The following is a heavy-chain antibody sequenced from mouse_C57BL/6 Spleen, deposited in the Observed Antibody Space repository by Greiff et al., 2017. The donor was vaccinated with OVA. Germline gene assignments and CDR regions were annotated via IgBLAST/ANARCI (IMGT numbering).Heavy chain of an antibody. CDR3: TTGGLRRGNFDY. D-gene: IGHD2-4*01. CDR2: IDPENGDT. CDR1: GFNIKDDY. Sequence: VQLQQSGAELVRPGASVKLSCTASGFNIKDDYMHWVKQRPEQGLEWIGWIDPENGDTEYASKFQGKATITADTSSNTAYLQLSSLTSEDTAVYYCTTGGLRRGNFDYWGQGTTLTVSS. V-gene: IGHV14-4*01. J-gene: IGHJ2*01.